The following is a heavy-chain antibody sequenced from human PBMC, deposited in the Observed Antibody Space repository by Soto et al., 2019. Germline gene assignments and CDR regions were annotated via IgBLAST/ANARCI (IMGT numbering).Heavy chain of an antibody. CDR2: MNPNMLKT. CDR1: GYTFTSYD. Sequence: ASVKVSCKASGYTFTSYDINWVRQATGQVLEWMGWMNPNMLKTCYAQKFQGRVTMTRNPSITTAYMERSTLRFEDTAVYYCARGSGQGFGEGCFYGMAVWGQGPTVTVSS. D-gene: IGHD3-10*01. CDR3: ARGSGQGFGEGCFYGMAV. V-gene: IGHV1-8*01. J-gene: IGHJ6*02.